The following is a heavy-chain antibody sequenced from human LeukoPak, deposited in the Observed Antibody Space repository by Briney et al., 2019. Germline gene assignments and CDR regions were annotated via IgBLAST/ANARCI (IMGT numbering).Heavy chain of an antibody. J-gene: IGHJ3*02. Sequence: GASVKVSCKASGYIFTGYYIHWVRQAPGQGLEWMGWINPHSGGTNYAQKFQGRVTMTRDTSISTAYMELSRLRSDDTAVYYCARDVRPTTVTTPAFDIWGQGTMVTVSS. V-gene: IGHV1-2*02. CDR2: INPHSGGT. CDR1: GYIFTGYY. CDR3: ARDVRPTTVTTPAFDI. D-gene: IGHD4-17*01.